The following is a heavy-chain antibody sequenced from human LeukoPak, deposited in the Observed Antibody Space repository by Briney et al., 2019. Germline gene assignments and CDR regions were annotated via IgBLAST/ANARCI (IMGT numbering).Heavy chain of an antibody. J-gene: IGHJ6*03. CDR3: AKSQYYYDRSGYFDLYYYMDV. V-gene: IGHV3-23*01. CDR2: ISGSGGST. Sequence: GGSVRLSCAASGFTFSSYGMHWVRQAPGKGLEWVSAISGSGGSTYYADSVKGRFTFSSDNSKDTLYLQMNSLRAEDTAVYFCAKSQYYYDRSGYFDLYYYMDVWGKGTTVTVSS. D-gene: IGHD3-22*01. CDR1: GFTFSSYG.